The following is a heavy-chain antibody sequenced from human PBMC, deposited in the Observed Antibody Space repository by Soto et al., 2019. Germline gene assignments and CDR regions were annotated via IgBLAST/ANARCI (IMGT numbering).Heavy chain of an antibody. D-gene: IGHD2-15*01. J-gene: IGHJ6*02. CDR2: IKQDGSEK. V-gene: IGHV3-7*03. CDR3: ARVGAAFRYYYYYGMDV. CDR1: GFTFSSYW. Sequence: GGSLRLSCAASGFTFSSYWMSWVRQAPGKGLEWVANIKQDGSEKYYVDSVKGRFTISRDNAKNSLYLQMNSLRAEDTAVYYCARVGAAFRYYYYYGMDVWGQGTTVTVSS.